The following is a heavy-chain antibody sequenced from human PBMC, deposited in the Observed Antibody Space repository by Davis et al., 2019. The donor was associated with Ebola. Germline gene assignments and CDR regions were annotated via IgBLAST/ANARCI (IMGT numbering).Heavy chain of an antibody. Sequence: SVKVSCKASGGTFSSYTISWVRQAPGQGLEWMGGIIPVFRTANYAQKFQGRVTITADESTRTAYMELHGLRSEDTAVYYCAHLGPQRYCSGGGCHGYLDYWGQGTLVTVSS. CDR3: AHLGPQRYCSGGGCHGYLDY. CDR2: IIPVFRTA. CDR1: GGTFSSYT. J-gene: IGHJ4*02. V-gene: IGHV1-69*13. D-gene: IGHD2-15*01.